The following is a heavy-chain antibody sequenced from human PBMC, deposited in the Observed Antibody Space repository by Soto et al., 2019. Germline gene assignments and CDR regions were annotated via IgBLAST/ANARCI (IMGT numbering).Heavy chain of an antibody. J-gene: IGHJ6*02. CDR2: ISAYNGNT. CDR1: GYTFTSYG. Sequence: GASVKVSCKASGYTFTSYGISWVRQAPGQGLEWMGWISAYNGNTNYAQKLQGRVTMTTDTSTSTAYMELSRLRSNDTAVYYCARGGSGSYPNYGMDVWGQGTTVTVSS. CDR3: ARGGSGSYPNYGMDV. D-gene: IGHD1-26*01. V-gene: IGHV1-18*01.